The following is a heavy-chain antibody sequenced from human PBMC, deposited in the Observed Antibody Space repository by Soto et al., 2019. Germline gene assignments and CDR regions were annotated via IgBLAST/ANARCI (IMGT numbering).Heavy chain of an antibody. J-gene: IGHJ4*02. CDR3: ARGGYGGLDY. D-gene: IGHD3-10*01. CDR2: INHSGST. Sequence: PSETLSLTCAVYGGSFSGYYWSWIRQPPGKGLEWIGEINHSGSTNYNPSLKSRVTISVDTSKNQFSLKLSSVTAADTAVYYGARGGYGGLDYWGQGTLVTVSS. CDR1: GGSFSGYY. V-gene: IGHV4-34*01.